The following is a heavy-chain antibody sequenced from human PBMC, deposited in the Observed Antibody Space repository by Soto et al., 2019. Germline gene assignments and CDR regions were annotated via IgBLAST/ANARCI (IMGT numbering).Heavy chain of an antibody. CDR1: GGSISSYY. D-gene: IGHD6-13*01. Sequence: SETLSLTCTVSGGSISSYYWSWIRQPAGKGLEWIGRIYTSGSTNYNPSLKSRVTMSVDTSKNQFSLKLSSVTAADTAVYYCARGGDYSSSWYSSPWFDPWCQGTLVTVSS. CDR3: ARGGDYSSSWYSSPWFDP. V-gene: IGHV4-4*07. J-gene: IGHJ5*02. CDR2: IYTSGST.